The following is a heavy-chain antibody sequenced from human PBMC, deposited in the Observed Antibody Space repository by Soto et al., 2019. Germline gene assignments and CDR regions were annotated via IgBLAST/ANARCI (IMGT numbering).Heavy chain of an antibody. D-gene: IGHD4-17*01. Sequence: QVQLVQSGAEVKKPGASVKVSCKASGYTFTSYDINWVRQATGQGFEYLGWMNPNSGNTGYVKKFQGRVTMTRDTSMSTAYRERSSLRSEDTAVYYCARGIKYGDYSRWFDPWGPRTLVTVSS. CDR1: GYTFTSYD. CDR2: MNPNSGNT. J-gene: IGHJ5*02. CDR3: ARGIKYGDYSRWFDP. V-gene: IGHV1-8*01.